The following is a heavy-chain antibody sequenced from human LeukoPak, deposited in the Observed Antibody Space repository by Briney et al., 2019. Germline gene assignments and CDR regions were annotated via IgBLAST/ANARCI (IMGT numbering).Heavy chain of an antibody. CDR1: GFTFSNSA. CDR3: AKGIYSSGWSYFDY. D-gene: IGHD6-19*01. J-gene: IGHJ4*01. CDR2: LSGSGITT. V-gene: IGHV3-23*01. Sequence: GGSLRLSCAASGFTFSNSAMSWVRQAPGKGLEWVSTLSGSGITTYYADSVKGPFTISRDNSKNTLYLQMNSPRAEDTAVYYCAKGIYSSGWSYFDYWGHGTLVTVSS.